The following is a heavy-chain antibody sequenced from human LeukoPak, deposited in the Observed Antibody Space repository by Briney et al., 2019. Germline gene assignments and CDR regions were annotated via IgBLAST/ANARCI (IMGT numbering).Heavy chain of an antibody. J-gene: IGHJ4*02. CDR2: INSDGSST. V-gene: IGHV3-74*01. D-gene: IGHD3-10*01. Sequence: GGSLRLSCAASGFMFSSYWMHWVRQAPGKGLVWVSRINSDGSSTNYADSVKGRFTISRDNAKNTLYLQMNSLRAEDTAVYYCARDHQGFGESIDYWGQGTLVTVSS. CDR1: GFMFSSYW. CDR3: ARDHQGFGESIDY.